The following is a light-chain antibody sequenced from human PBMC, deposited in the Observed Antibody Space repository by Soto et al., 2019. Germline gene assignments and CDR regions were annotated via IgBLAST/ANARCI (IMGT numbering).Light chain of an antibody. CDR1: QTISSL. V-gene: IGKV1-5*03. Sequence: DIQMTQSPSTLSASVGDRVTITCRASQTISSLLAWHQQKPGKAPKLLIYKACRVESGVPSWFSGSCSGTDFTLTISSLQPDDFASYYCQHYNSPYTFGQGTKLEIK. CDR2: KAC. CDR3: QHYNSPYT. J-gene: IGKJ2*01.